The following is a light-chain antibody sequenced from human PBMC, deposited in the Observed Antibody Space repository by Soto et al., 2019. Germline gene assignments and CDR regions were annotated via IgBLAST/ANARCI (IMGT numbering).Light chain of an antibody. Sequence: DIQMTQSPSSLSASVGDRVTITCQASQDISNYLNWYQQKPGKAPKLLIYDASNLETGVPSRFSGSGSGTDFTFTISSLQPEDIATYYCQQYGSLLTFGGGTKVDIK. CDR3: QQYGSLLT. J-gene: IGKJ4*01. CDR2: DAS. V-gene: IGKV1-33*01. CDR1: QDISNY.